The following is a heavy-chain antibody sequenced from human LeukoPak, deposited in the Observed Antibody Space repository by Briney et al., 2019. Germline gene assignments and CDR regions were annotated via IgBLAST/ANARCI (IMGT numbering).Heavy chain of an antibody. V-gene: IGHV7-4-1*02. Sequence: GASVKVSCKASGYTFTSYAMNWVRQAPGQGLEWMGWINTNTGNPTYAQGFTGWFVFSLDTSVSTAYLQISSLKAEDTAVYYCARVGIAAAGKVWFDPWGQGTLVTVSS. CDR3: ARVGIAAAGKVWFDP. CDR1: GYTFTSYA. CDR2: INTNTGNP. D-gene: IGHD6-13*01. J-gene: IGHJ5*02.